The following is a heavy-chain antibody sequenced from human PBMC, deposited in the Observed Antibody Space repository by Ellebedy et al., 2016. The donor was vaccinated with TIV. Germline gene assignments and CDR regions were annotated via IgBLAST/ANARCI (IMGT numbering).Heavy chain of an antibody. Sequence: GSLRLSCTVSGGSISTYYWSWIRQPPGKGLEWIGHTHYSRDTNLNPSLESRVTISIDTSKNQFSLRLNSLTAADTAVYYCARVGLHRGEAAATPLFDNWGQGTLVTVSS. CDR3: ARVGLHRGEAAATPLFDN. V-gene: IGHV4-59*01. J-gene: IGHJ4*02. D-gene: IGHD6-13*01. CDR1: GGSISTYY. CDR2: THYSRDT.